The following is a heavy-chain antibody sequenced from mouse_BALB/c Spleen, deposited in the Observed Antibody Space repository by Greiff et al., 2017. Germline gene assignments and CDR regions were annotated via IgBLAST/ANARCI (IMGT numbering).Heavy chain of an antibody. D-gene: IGHD1-1*01. Sequence: EVQLQQSGAELVKPGASVKLSCTASGFNIKDTYMHWVKQRPEQGLEWIGRIDPANGNTKYDPKFQGKASITADTSSNTAYLQLSSLTSEDTAVYYCAPITTVVEGAMDYWGQGTSVTVSS. CDR3: APITTVVEGAMDY. CDR2: IDPANGNT. J-gene: IGHJ4*01. V-gene: IGHV14-3*02. CDR1: GFNIKDTY.